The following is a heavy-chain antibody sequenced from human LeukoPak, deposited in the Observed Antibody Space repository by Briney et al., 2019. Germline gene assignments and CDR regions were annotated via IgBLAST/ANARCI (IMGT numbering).Heavy chain of an antibody. CDR2: TSSSDAGT. J-gene: IGHJ4*02. V-gene: IGHV3-23*01. D-gene: IGHD2-15*01. CDR1: GFALSSYA. CDR3: ARAPVTSCRGAFCYPFDI. Sequence: GGSLRLSCAASGFALSSYAMSWVRQAPGKGLEWVSATSSSDAGTYHAESVRGRFTISRDNSKTTLYLQMNSLRADDAAVYYCARAPVTSCRGAFCYPFDIWGQGTLVSVSS.